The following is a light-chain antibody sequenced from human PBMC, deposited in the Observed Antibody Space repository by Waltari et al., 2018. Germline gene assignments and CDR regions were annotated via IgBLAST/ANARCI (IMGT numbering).Light chain of an antibody. CDR3: QQYDSFPWT. CDR1: QSIRSY. CDR2: QAS. Sequence: DIQMTQSPSTLSAFVGDRVTITCRASQSIRSYLAWYQQRPGEAPKLLIYQASSLESGVASRCSGGGSGTEFTLTITSLQPDDFATYYCQQYDSFPWTFGQGTKVEIK. V-gene: IGKV1-5*03. J-gene: IGKJ1*01.